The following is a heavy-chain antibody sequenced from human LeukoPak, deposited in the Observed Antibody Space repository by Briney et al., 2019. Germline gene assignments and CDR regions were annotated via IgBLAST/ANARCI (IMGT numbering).Heavy chain of an antibody. CDR1: GSSISSYY. V-gene: IGHV4-59*08. CDR2: TYNSGST. D-gene: IGHD3-22*01. Sequence: SETLSLTCTVSGSSISSYYWIWIRQPPGKGLEWIGYTYNSGSTNYNPSLKSRVTISVDTSKNQFSLKLSSVTAADTAVYYCARSGRYYESSGYYYVAYWGQGTLVTVSS. J-gene: IGHJ4*02. CDR3: ARSGRYYESSGYYYVAY.